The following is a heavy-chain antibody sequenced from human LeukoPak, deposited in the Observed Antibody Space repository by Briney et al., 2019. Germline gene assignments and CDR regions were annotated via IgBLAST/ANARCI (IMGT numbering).Heavy chain of an antibody. CDR2: IYSGGST. D-gene: IGHD4-11*01. CDR3: ARQRSDSNYFYYYGMDV. V-gene: IGHV3-66*04. CDR1: GFTVSSNY. Sequence: GGSLRLSCAASGFTVSSNYMSWVRQAPGKGLEWVSVIYSGGSTYYADSVEGRFTISRDNSKNTLYLQMNSLRAEDTAVYYCARQRSDSNYFYYYGMDVWGQGTTVTVSS. J-gene: IGHJ6*02.